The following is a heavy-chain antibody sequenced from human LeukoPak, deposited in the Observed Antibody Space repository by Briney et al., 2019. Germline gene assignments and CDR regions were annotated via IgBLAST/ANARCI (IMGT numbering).Heavy chain of an antibody. J-gene: IGHJ4*02. CDR1: GFTFSDYY. D-gene: IGHD3-22*01. CDR2: ISSSGSTI. V-gene: IGHV3-11*01. Sequence: GGSLRLSCAASGFTFSDYYMSWIRQAPGKGLEWVSYISSSGSTIYYADSVKGRFTISRDNAKNSLYLQMNSLRAEDTAVYYCAREADYYDSSGYYRHFDYWGQGTLVTVSS. CDR3: AREADYYDSSGYYRHFDY.